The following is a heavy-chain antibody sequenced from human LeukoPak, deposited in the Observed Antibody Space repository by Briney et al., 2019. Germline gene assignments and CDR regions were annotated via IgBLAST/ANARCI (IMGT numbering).Heavy chain of an antibody. CDR3: ATLVVGDSGYVSIDY. Sequence: PSETLSLTCTVSGGSISSYYWSWIRQPPGKGLEWIGYIYYSGSTNYNPSLKSRVTISVDTSKNQFSLKLSSVTAADTAVYYCATLVVGDSGYVSIDYWGQGTLVTVSS. V-gene: IGHV4-59*08. CDR1: GGSISSYY. CDR2: IYYSGST. J-gene: IGHJ4*02. D-gene: IGHD5-12*01.